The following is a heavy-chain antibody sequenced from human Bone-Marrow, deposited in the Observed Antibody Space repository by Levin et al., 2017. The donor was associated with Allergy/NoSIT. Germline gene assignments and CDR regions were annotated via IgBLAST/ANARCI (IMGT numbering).Heavy chain of an antibody. Sequence: GGSLRLSCAASGFTFSSHSMDWVRQAPGKGLEWVSSISSSSSYIYYADSVKGRFTISRDNAKNSLYLQMNSLRAEDTAVYYCARELLVAGTPNYYGMDVWGQGTTVTVSS. D-gene: IGHD6-19*01. CDR2: ISSSSSYI. V-gene: IGHV3-21*01. CDR3: ARELLVAGTPNYYGMDV. J-gene: IGHJ6*02. CDR1: GFTFSSHS.